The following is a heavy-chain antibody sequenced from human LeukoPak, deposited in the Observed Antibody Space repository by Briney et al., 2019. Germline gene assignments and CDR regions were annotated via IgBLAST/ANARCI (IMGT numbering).Heavy chain of an antibody. V-gene: IGHV1-2*02. D-gene: IGHD3-3*01. CDR2: INPNSGGT. Sequence: ASVKVSCKASGYTFTGYYMHWVRQAPGQGLEWMGWINPNSGGTNYAQKFQGRVTMTRDTSISTAYMELSRLRSDDTAVYYCARANDFWSGYYRDWFDPWGQGTLVTVSS. J-gene: IGHJ5*02. CDR1: GYTFTGYY. CDR3: ARANDFWSGYYRDWFDP.